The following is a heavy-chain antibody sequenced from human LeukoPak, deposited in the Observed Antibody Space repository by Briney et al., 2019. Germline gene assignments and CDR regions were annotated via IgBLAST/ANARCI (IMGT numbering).Heavy chain of an antibody. D-gene: IGHD2-2*01. CDR3: ARASRPHYYYGMDV. CDR1: GGSILNYY. J-gene: IGHJ6*02. Sequence: PSETLALTCTVSGGSILNYYWSWVRQPPGKGLEWIGYVYYTGATNCHPSFKSRVTISVDRSTNHFSLRLSSVTAADTAVYYCARASRPHYYYGMDVWGQGTTVIVSS. CDR2: VYYTGAT. V-gene: IGHV4-59*01.